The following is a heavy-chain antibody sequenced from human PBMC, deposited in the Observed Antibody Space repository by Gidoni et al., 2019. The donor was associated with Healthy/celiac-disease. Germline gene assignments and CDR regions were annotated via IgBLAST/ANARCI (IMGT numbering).Heavy chain of an antibody. V-gene: IGHV3-21*01. CDR1: GFTFCSYS. CDR3: ARGPLTTSDYGDYSDYYYGMDV. CDR2: ISSSSSYI. Sequence: EVQLVESGGGLVKHGGSLRLSCAVSGFTFCSYSMNWLSQAPGKGLEWVSSISSSSSYIYYADSVKGRFTISRDNAKNSLYLQMNSLRAEDTAVYYCARGPLTTSDYGDYSDYYYGMDVWGQGTTVTVSS. J-gene: IGHJ6*02. D-gene: IGHD4-17*01.